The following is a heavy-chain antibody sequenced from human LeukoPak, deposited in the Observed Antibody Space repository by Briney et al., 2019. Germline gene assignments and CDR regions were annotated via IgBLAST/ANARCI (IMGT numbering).Heavy chain of an antibody. D-gene: IGHD6-6*01. V-gene: IGHV7-4-1*02. J-gene: IGHJ4*02. CDR1: GYTFTSYA. CDR3: AREKGATYSSSGVYFDY. Sequence: ASVKVSCKASGYTFTSYAMNWVRQAPGQGLEWMGWINTNTGNPTYAQGFTGRFVFSLDTSVSTAYLQISSLKAEDTAVYYCAREKGATYSSSGVYFDYWGQGTLVTVSS. CDR2: INTNTGNP.